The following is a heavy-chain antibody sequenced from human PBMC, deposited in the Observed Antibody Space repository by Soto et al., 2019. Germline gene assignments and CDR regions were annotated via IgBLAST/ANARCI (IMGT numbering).Heavy chain of an antibody. J-gene: IGHJ4*02. Sequence: EVQLVESGGGLVQPGGSLRLSCAASGFIFSNYWMHWVRQAPGKGLVWVSRSNSDGSTTSYADSVKGRFTISRDNAKNTLYLQMNSLRAEDTAVYYCARVDYGAYYFDYWGQGTLVTVSS. V-gene: IGHV3-74*01. CDR1: GFIFSNYW. D-gene: IGHD4-17*01. CDR2: SNSDGSTT. CDR3: ARVDYGAYYFDY.